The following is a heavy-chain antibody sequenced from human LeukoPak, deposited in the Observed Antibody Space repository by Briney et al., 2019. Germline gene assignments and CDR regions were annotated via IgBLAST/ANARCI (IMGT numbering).Heavy chain of an antibody. CDR2: ISSSGSTI. V-gene: IGHV3-11*04. D-gene: IGHD1-26*01. J-gene: IGHJ3*02. Sequence: TSGGSLRLSCAASGFTFSDYYMSWIRQAPGKGLEWVSYISSSGSTIYYADSVKGRFTISRDNAKNSLYLQMNSLRAEDTAVYYCARGYSGSLLTIAFDIWGQGTMVTVSS. CDR1: GFTFSDYY. CDR3: ARGYSGSLLTIAFDI.